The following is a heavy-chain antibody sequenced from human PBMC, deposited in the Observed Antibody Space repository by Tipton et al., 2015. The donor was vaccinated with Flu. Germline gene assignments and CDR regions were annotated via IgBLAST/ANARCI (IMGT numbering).Heavy chain of an antibody. Sequence: QVQPVQSGGGMVQPGKSLRLSCEASGFTFSPFGMHWVRQAPGKGLEWVAVIAYNGGNEYYADSVKGRFTMSRDTSTNTLYLQMNSLRGEDTAVYYCARGRGYCVTTTCLLPFDFWGQGTLVTVSS. D-gene: IGHD2/OR15-2a*01. CDR3: ARGRGYCVTTTCLLPFDF. CDR1: GFTFSPFG. J-gene: IGHJ4*02. V-gene: IGHV3-30*06. CDR2: IAYNGGNE.